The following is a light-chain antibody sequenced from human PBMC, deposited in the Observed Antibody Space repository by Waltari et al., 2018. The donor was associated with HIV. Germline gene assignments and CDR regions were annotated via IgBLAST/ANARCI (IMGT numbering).Light chain of an antibody. CDR3: QSYDSFSVL. J-gene: IGLJ2*01. CDR1: SASIANNS. V-gene: IGLV6-57*01. Sequence: NFMLTQPHPVSESPCQTLTISCTRSSASIANNSVHRYQHRPGTSPTTLLFADHQRPTGVPDRFSGSIDSSSTSASLSIAGLKTDDDADYCCQSYDSFSVLFGGGTKLTVL. CDR2: ADH.